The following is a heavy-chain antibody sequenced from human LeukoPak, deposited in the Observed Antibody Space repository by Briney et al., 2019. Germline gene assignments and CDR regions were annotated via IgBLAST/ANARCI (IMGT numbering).Heavy chain of an antibody. CDR1: GYIFTDYY. Sequence: GASVKVSCKASGYIFTDYYMHWVRQAPGQELGWMGRINPNSGGTNYAQKFQGRVTMTKDTSISTAYMELSRLRSDDTAVYYCARIVVVPAAIRKTDAVNDYWGQGTLVTVSS. J-gene: IGHJ4*02. V-gene: IGHV1-2*06. CDR3: ARIVVVPAAIRKTDAVNDY. D-gene: IGHD2-2*02. CDR2: INPNSGGT.